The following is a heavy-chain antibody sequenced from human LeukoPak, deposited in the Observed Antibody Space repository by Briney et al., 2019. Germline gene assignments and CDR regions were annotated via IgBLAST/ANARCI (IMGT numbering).Heavy chain of an antibody. CDR3: ATGLVGARVDY. J-gene: IGHJ4*02. D-gene: IGHD1-26*01. V-gene: IGHV1-24*01. CDR2: FDPEDGET. CDR1: GGTFSSYA. Sequence: ASVKVSCKASGGTFSSYAISWVRQAPGQGLEWMGDFDPEDGETIYAQKFQGRVTMTEDASTDTAYMELSSLRSEDTAVYYCATGLVGARVDYWGQGTLVTVSS.